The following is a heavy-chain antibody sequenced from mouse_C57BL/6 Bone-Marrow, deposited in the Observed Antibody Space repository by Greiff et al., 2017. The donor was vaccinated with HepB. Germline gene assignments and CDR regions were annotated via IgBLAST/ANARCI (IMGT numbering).Heavy chain of an antibody. CDR2: IHPNSGST. D-gene: IGHD6-2*01. V-gene: IGHV1-64*01. CDR1: GYTFTSYW. J-gene: IGHJ4*01. CDR3: ASSHPYYAMDY. Sequence: VKLMESGAELVKPGASVKLSCKASGYTFTSYWMHWVKQRPGQGLEWIGMIHPNSGSTNYNEKFKSKATLTVDKSSSTAYMQLSSLTSEDSAVYYCASSHPYYAMDYWGQGTSVTVSS.